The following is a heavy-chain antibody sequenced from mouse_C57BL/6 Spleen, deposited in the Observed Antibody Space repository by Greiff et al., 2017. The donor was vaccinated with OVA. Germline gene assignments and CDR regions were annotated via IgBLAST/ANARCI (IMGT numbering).Heavy chain of an antibody. CDR3: ARVDSSGYAMDY. Sequence: QVQLKQPGAELVRPGSSVKLSCKASGYTFTSYWMDWVKQRPGQGLEWIGNIYPSDSESHYNQKFKDKATLTVDKSSSTAYMQLSSLTSEDSAVYYCARVDSSGYAMDYWGQGTSVTVSS. CDR2: IYPSDSES. V-gene: IGHV1-61*01. D-gene: IGHD3-2*02. CDR1: GYTFTSYW. J-gene: IGHJ4*01.